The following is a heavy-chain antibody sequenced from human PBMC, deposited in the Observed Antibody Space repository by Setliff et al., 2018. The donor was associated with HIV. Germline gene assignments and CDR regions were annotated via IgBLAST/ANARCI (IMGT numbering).Heavy chain of an antibody. CDR2: INNDGGT. V-gene: IGHV4-34*01. CDR1: GVYRDQYS. Sequence: PSETLSLTCAVYGVYGVYRDQYSWSWIRQPPGQGLEWIGEINNDGGTAFSPSLKSRVTISRDPSTKQFSLKMTSMTAADTAVYYCAAFFVTPLMTQDFWGQGTLVTVSS. D-gene: IGHD4-17*01. J-gene: IGHJ4*02. CDR3: AAFFVTPLMTQDF.